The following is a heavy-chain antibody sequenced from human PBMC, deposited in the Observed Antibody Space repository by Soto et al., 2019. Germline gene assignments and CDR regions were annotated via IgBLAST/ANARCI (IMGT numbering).Heavy chain of an antibody. CDR2: ISWNSGKI. CDR1: EGNCVDHG. J-gene: IGHJ6*02. Sequence: AAEGNCVDHGGHWIRKKQGKGLEWVSCISWNSGKIDYADSMKGRFTISRDNAKNTLYLQINSLRTEDTAMYYCAKYMGPFGVSTYYHYGMDVWVQRTTV. V-gene: IGHV3-9*01. CDR3: AKYMGPFGVSTYYHYGMDV. D-gene: IGHD3-3*01.